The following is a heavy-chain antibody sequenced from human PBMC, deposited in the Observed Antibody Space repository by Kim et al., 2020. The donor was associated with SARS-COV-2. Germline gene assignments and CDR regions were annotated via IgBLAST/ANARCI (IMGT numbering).Heavy chain of an antibody. CDR2: ISAYNGNT. V-gene: IGHV1-18*01. CDR3: ARAMYSSSLRPGMDV. CDR1: GYTFTSYG. J-gene: IGHJ6*02. Sequence: ASVKVSCKASGYTFTSYGISWVRQAPGQGLEWMGWISAYNGNTNYAQKLQGRVTMTTDTSTSTAYMELRSLRSDDTAVYYCARAMYSSSLRPGMDVWGQGTTVTVSS. D-gene: IGHD6-6*01.